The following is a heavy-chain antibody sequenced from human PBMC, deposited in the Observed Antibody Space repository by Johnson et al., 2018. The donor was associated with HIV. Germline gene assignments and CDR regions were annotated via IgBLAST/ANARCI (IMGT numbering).Heavy chain of an antibody. CDR3: ARFPSGERDDAFDI. D-gene: IGHD1-1*01. J-gene: IGHJ3*02. CDR1: GFTFSSYA. V-gene: IGHV3-30-3*01. CDR2: ISYDGSNK. Sequence: QMLLVESGGGVVQPGRSLRLSCAASGFTFSSYAMHWVRQAPGKGLEWVAVISYDGSNKYYADSVKGRFTISRDNSKNTLYLQMNSLGAEETAVYYCARFPSGERDDAFDIWGQGTMVTVSS.